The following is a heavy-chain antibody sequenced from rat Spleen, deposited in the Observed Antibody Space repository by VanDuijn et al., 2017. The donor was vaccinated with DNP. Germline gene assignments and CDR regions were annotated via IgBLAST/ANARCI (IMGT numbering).Heavy chain of an antibody. J-gene: IGHJ2*01. D-gene: IGHD1-7*01. CDR3: TGRMGRDTEDY. Sequence: QVQLKESGPGLVQPSQTLSLTCTVAGFSLTSNNVHWVRQPPGKGLEWIAVISSGGTTYYNSALKSRLSVSRDTSKSQVFLKMNSLQTEDTAIYFCTGRMGRDTEDYWGQGVMVTVSS. CDR2: ISSGGTT. V-gene: IGHV2-6*01. CDR1: GFSLTSNN.